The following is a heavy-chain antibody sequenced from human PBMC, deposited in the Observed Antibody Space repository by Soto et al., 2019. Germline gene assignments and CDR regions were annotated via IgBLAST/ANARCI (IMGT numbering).Heavy chain of an antibody. D-gene: IGHD5-18*01. J-gene: IGHJ4*02. CDR1: GYTFTHYY. V-gene: IGHV1-46*01. CDR3: ATSVNSAMAFDY. Sequence: QVQLVQSGAEVKKPGASLRVSCKASGYTFTHYYIHWVRQAPGQGLEWMGIINPNGGITTYAQKFRAGFSMTRDTSTSTVYLELSSLRSEDSAVYYCATSVNSAMAFDYWGQGTLVTVSS. CDR2: INPNGGIT.